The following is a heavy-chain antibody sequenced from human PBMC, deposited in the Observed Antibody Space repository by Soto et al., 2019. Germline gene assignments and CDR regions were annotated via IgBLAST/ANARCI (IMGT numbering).Heavy chain of an antibody. CDR1: GDSIRSYY. V-gene: IGHV4-59*01. Sequence: SETLSLTCTVSGDSIRSYYWSWIRQPPGKGLEWIGYIYYSGSTNYNPSLKSRVTISVDTSKNQFSLKLTSVTAADTAVYYCARQVVGYDAFDIWGQGTMVTVSS. CDR2: IYYSGST. J-gene: IGHJ3*02. D-gene: IGHD1-26*01. CDR3: ARQVVGYDAFDI.